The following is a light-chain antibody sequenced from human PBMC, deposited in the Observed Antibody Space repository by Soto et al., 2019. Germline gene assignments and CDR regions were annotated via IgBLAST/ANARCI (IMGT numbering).Light chain of an antibody. CDR3: QQLNSYPLT. J-gene: IGKJ4*02. Sequence: DIQLTQSPSFLSASVGDRVTITCRASQGISSYLAWYQQKPGKAPKLLIYAASTLQSGVPSMFSGSGSGTEFTLNISSLQPEDFATYYCQQLNSYPLTFGGGTKVEIK. V-gene: IGKV1-9*01. CDR1: QGISSY. CDR2: AAS.